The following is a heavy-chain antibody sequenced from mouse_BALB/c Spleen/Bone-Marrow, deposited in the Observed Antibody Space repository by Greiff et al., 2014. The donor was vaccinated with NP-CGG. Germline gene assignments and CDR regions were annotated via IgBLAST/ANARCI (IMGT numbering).Heavy chain of an antibody. J-gene: IGHJ4*01. Sequence: EVQRVESGGGLVQPGGSPKLSCTTSGFTFTDYYMSWVRQPPGKGLEWLAFIRTKAYGYTTEYSASVRGRFASSRDNSQSILYLQMNALNADDSATYYCTRFPMDYWGQGTSVTVSS. V-gene: IGHV7-3*02. CDR3: TRFPMDY. CDR1: GFTFTDYY. CDR2: IRTKAYGYTT.